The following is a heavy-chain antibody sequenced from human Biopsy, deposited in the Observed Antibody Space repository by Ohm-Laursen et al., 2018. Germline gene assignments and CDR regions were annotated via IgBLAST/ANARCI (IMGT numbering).Heavy chain of an antibody. D-gene: IGHD2-2*01. J-gene: IGHJ2*01. V-gene: IGHV1-2*02. CDR3: ARGRRHCSGTCSQWYFDL. CDR1: GYTFTAFS. CDR2: INPKSGDT. Sequence: GASVKVSCKPSGYTFTAFSVHWLRQAPGQGLEWMGWINPKSGDTDYPQNFQGRVSMTRDTSISTAYMDLSRLRSDDTAVYYCARGRRHCSGTCSQWYFDLWGRGTLVTVSS.